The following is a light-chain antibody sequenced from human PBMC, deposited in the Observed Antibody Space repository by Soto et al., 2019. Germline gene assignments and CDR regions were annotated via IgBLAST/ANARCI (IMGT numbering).Light chain of an antibody. CDR3: KSYAGSNTYV. J-gene: IGLJ1*01. Sequence: QSALTQPPSASGSPGQSVTISYTGSKSDIGIYDFVSWYQHHPGKAPRLIIYEVVQRPSGVPDRFSGSKSGNTASLTVSGLQAADEADYFCKSYAGSNTYVFGTGTQLTVL. CDR1: KSDIGIYDF. V-gene: IGLV2-8*01. CDR2: EVV.